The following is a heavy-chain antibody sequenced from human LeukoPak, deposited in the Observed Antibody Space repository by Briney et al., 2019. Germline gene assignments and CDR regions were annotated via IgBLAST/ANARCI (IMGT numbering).Heavy chain of an antibody. Sequence: AGGSLRLSCAASGFTFSGHAMHWVRQAPGKGLECLAVISYDGSNKYYADSVKGRFTISRDNSKNTVYLQMNSLRAEDTALYYCARDKAPSHIAVLDYWGQGTLVTVSS. V-gene: IGHV3-30*04. D-gene: IGHD5-12*01. CDR2: ISYDGSNK. CDR1: GFTFSGHA. J-gene: IGHJ4*02. CDR3: ARDKAPSHIAVLDY.